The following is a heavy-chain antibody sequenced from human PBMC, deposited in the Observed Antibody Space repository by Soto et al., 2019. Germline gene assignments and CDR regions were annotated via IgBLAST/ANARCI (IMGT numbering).Heavy chain of an antibody. J-gene: IGHJ6*02. V-gene: IGHV1-3*01. CDR1: GYTFTSYA. CDR2: INAGSGAT. Sequence: ASVKVSCKTSGYTFTSYAVHWVRQAPGQRLEWMGWINAGSGATKYSQNFQDRVTITRDTSATTAYMELSGPRSEDTAVYYCARSSWLVLSYYYGMDVWGQGTTVTVSS. D-gene: IGHD6-19*01. CDR3: ARSSWLVLSYYYGMDV.